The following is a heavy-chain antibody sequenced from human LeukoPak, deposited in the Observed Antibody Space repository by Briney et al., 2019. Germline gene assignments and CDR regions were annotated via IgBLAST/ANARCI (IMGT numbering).Heavy chain of an antibody. V-gene: IGHV4-59*01. D-gene: IGHD5/OR15-5a*01. Sequence: PSETLSLTCTVSGGSITSYYWSWIRQPPGKGLEWIGYIFYSGSTNYNPSLKSRVTISLDTSKNQFSLKLSSVTAADTAVYYCARDRNSVYDYWGRGTLVPVSS. CDR1: GGSITSYY. CDR2: IFYSGST. CDR3: ARDRNSVYDY. J-gene: IGHJ4*02.